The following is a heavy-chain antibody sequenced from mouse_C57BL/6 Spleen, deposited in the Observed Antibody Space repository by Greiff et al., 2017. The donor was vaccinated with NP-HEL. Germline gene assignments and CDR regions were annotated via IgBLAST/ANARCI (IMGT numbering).Heavy chain of an antibody. V-gene: IGHV1-74*01. CDR3: AIRDGNYVFAY. CDR2: IHPSDSDT. Sequence: QVHVKQPGAELVKPGASVKVSCKASGYTFTSYWMHWVKQRPGQGLEWIGRIHPSDSDTNYNQKFKGKATLTVDKSSSTAYMQLSSLTSEDSAVYYCAIRDGNYVFAYWGQGTLVTVSA. CDR1: GYTFTSYW. J-gene: IGHJ3*01. D-gene: IGHD2-1*01.